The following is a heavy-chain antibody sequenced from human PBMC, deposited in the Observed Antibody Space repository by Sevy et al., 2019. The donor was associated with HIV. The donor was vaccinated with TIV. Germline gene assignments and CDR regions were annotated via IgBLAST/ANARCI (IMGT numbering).Heavy chain of an antibody. V-gene: IGHV1-69*13. CDR1: GGIFKSYG. D-gene: IGHD6-19*01. Sequence: ASVKVSCKASGGIFKSYGISWVRQAPGQGLEWMGGIIPILNTVHYAQKFQGRVTITAEESTKTAYMELSSRRSEDTAVYYCVRGGGNGWYYFDYWGQETLVTVSS. CDR2: IIPILNTV. J-gene: IGHJ4*02. CDR3: VRGGGNGWYYFDY.